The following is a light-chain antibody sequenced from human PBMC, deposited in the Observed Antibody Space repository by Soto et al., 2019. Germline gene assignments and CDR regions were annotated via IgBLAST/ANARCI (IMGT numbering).Light chain of an antibody. CDR2: EVT. CDR3: SSYTSTSTLV. V-gene: IGLV2-14*01. CDR1: SSDVGGYNY. J-gene: IGLJ2*01. Sequence: QSVLTQPASVSGSPGQSITMSCTGTSSDVGGYNYISWYQQHPGKAPKLMIYEVTNRPSGVSNRFSGSKSGNTASLTISGLQAEDEGDYYCSSYTSTSTLVFGGGTKLTVL.